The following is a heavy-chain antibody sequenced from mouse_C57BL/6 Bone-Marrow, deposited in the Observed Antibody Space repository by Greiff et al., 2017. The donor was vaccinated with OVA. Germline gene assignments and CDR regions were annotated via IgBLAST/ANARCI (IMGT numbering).Heavy chain of an antibody. CDR2: IWTGGGT. CDR1: GFSLTSYA. V-gene: IGHV2-9-1*01. D-gene: IGHD1-1*01. CDR3: ARAEYGSSPAWFAY. Sequence: QVTLKESGPGLVAPSQSLSITCTVSGFSLTSYAISWVRQPPGKGLEWLGVIWTGGGTNYNSALKSRMSISKDNSKSQVFLKMNRLQTDDTARYYCARAEYGSSPAWFAYWGQGTLVTVSA. J-gene: IGHJ3*01.